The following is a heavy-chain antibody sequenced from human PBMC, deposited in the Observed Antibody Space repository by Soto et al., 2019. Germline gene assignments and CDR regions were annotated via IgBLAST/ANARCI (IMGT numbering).Heavy chain of an antibody. CDR3: ARDYYDRKGYYYGMDV. CDR1: GGSFSGYY. D-gene: IGHD3-22*01. V-gene: IGHV4-34*01. Sequence: SETLSLTWAVYGGSFSGYYWSWMRQPPGKGLEWIGEINHSGSTNYNPSLKSRVTISVDTSKNQFSLKLSSVTAADTAVYYCARDYYDRKGYYYGMDVWGQGTTVTVSS. CDR2: INHSGST. J-gene: IGHJ6*02.